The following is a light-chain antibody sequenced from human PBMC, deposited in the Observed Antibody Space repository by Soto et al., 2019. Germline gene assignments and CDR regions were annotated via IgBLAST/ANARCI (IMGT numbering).Light chain of an antibody. Sequence: QSALTQAPSTSGTPGQRVTISCSGSNSNIGSSSVNWYRQVPGTAPELLIYTTNERPSGVPDRFSGSKSGTSASLAISGLQSEDEAEYFCAAWGASLNGWVFGGGTKLTVL. CDR2: TTN. J-gene: IGLJ3*02. CDR1: NSNIGSSS. CDR3: AAWGASLNGWV. V-gene: IGLV1-44*01.